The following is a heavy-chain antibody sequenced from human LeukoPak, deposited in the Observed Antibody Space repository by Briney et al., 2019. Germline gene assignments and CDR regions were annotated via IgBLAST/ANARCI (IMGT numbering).Heavy chain of an antibody. V-gene: IGHV1-18*04. CDR1: GYTFTSYG. D-gene: IGHD5-18*01. CDR3: AREKSRGYSYGRTNWSDP. Sequence: ASVKVSCKASGYTFTSYGISWVRQAPGQGLEWMGWISAYNGNTNYAQKLQGRVTMTTDTSTSTAYMELRSLRSDDTAVYYCAREKSRGYSYGRTNWSDPWGQGTLVTVSS. J-gene: IGHJ5*02. CDR2: ISAYNGNT.